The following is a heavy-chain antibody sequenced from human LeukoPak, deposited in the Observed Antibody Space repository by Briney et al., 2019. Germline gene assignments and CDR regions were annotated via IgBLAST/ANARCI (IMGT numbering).Heavy chain of an antibody. J-gene: IGHJ4*02. V-gene: IGHV3-33*08. CDR3: ARDPYYDILTGYYDY. CDR2: IWYDGSNK. CDR1: GFTFGSYG. D-gene: IGHD3-9*01. Sequence: GGSLRLSCAASGFTFGSYGMHWVRQAPGKGLEWVAVIWYDGSNKYYADSVKGRFTISRDNSKNTLYLQMNSLRAEDTAVYYCARDPYYDILTGYYDYWGQGTLVTVSS.